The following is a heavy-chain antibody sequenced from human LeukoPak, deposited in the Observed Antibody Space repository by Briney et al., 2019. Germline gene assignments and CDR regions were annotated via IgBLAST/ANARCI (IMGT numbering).Heavy chain of an antibody. V-gene: IGHV1-24*01. J-gene: IGHJ6*03. CDR2: FDPEDGET. CDR3: ATPAMTTVTAPYRDV. Sequence: ASVKVSCKVSGYTLTELSMHWVRQAPGKGLEWMGGFDPEDGETIYAQKFQGRVTMTEDTSTDTAYMELSSLRSEDTAVYYCATPAMTTVTAPYRDVGEKGTTVPVSS. D-gene: IGHD4-17*01. CDR1: GYTLTELS.